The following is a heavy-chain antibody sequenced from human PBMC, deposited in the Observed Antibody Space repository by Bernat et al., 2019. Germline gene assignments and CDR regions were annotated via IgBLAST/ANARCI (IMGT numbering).Heavy chain of an antibody. CDR3: ARDGGYSITHYYYMDV. CDR2: IWYDGSNK. V-gene: IGHV3-33*01. Sequence: QVQLVESGGGVVQPGRSLRLSCAASGFTFSSYGMHWVRQAPGNGLEWVAVIWYDGSNKYYADSVKGRFTISRDNSKNTLYLQMNSLRAEDTAVYYCARDGGYSITHYYYMDVWGKGTTVTVSS. D-gene: IGHD4-11*01. CDR1: GFTFSSYG. J-gene: IGHJ6*03.